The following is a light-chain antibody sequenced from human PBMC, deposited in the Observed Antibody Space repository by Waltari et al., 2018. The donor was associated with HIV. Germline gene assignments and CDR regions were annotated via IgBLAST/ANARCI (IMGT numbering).Light chain of an antibody. CDR3: ASWDGSLNGWV. Sequence: QSVLTQPPSPSGTPGQRVTISCSGGSSNIGRDTVNWYQHLPGTAPKLLIYNNNRRPSGVPDRFSGSKSGTSASLAISGLQSEDEADYYCASWDGSLNGWVFGGGTKLTVL. J-gene: IGLJ3*02. V-gene: IGLV1-44*01. CDR1: SSNIGRDT. CDR2: NNN.